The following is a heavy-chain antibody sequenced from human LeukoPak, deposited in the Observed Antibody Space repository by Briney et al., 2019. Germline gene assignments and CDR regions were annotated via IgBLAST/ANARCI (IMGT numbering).Heavy chain of an antibody. CDR1: GGSISSYY. J-gene: IGHJ4*02. V-gene: IGHV4-4*07. Sequence: PSETLSLTCTVSGGSISSYYWSWIRQPAGKGLEWIGRIYTSGSTNYNPSLKRRVTMSVDTSKNQFSLKLSSVTAADTVVYYGGRDMAVAGWWGFDYWGQGTLVAVSS. CDR3: GRDMAVAGWWGFDY. D-gene: IGHD6-19*01. CDR2: IYTSGST.